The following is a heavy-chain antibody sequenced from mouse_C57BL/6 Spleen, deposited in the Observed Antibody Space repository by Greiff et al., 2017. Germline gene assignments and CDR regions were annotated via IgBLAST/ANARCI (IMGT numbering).Heavy chain of an antibody. CDR3: ARLGGNLFDY. CDR2: IDPSDSYT. V-gene: IGHV1-50*01. CDR1: GYTFTSYW. Sequence: QVQLQQPGAELVKPGASVKLSCKASGYTFTSYWMQWVKQRPGQGLEWIGEIDPSDSYTNYNQKFKGKATLTVDTSSSTAYMQLSSLTSEDSAVYYCARLGGNLFDYWGQGTTLTVSS. D-gene: IGHD2-1*01. J-gene: IGHJ2*01.